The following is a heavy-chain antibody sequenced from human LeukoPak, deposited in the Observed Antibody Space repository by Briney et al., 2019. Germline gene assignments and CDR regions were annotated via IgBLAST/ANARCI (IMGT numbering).Heavy chain of an antibody. V-gene: IGHV4-34*01. D-gene: IGHD6-19*01. CDR3: ARGIAVAGPVDY. Sequence: SETLSLTCAVYGGSFSGYYWSWIRQPPGKGLGWIGEINHSGSTNYNPSLKSRVTISVDTSKNQFSLKLSSVTAADTAVYYCARGIAVAGPVDYWGQGTLVTVSS. CDR2: INHSGST. J-gene: IGHJ4*02. CDR1: GGSFSGYY.